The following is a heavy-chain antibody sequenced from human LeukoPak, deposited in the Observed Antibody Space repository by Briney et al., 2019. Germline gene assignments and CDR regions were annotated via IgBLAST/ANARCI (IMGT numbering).Heavy chain of an antibody. V-gene: IGHV4-59*12. D-gene: IGHD4-17*01. CDR3: ARSGNYGGAY. Sequence: SETLSLTCTVSGGSISSYYWSWIRQPPGKGLEWIGYIYYSGSTSYNPSLKSRVTISVDTSKNQFSLKLSSVTAADTAVYYCARSGNYGGAYWGPGILVTVSS. J-gene: IGHJ4*02. CDR2: IYYSGST. CDR1: GGSISSYY.